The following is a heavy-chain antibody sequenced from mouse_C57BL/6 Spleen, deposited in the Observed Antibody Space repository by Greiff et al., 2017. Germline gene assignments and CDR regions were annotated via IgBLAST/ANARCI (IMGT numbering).Heavy chain of an antibody. D-gene: IGHD2-1*01. CDR2: INPYNGGT. CDR1: GYTFTDYY. V-gene: IGHV1-19*01. J-gene: IGHJ3*01. CDR3: ARSDGNPFAY. Sequence: VQLQQSGPVLVKPGASVKMSCKASGYTFTDYYMNWVKQSHGKSLEWIGVINPYNGGTSYNQKFKGKATLTVDKSSSPAYMELNSLTSEDSAVYYCARSDGNPFAYWGQGTLVTVSA.